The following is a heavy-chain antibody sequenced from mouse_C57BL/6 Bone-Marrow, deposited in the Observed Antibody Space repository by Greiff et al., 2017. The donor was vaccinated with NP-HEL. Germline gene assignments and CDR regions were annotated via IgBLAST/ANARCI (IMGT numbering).Heavy chain of an antibody. CDR2: IYPRSGNT. V-gene: IGHV1-81*01. D-gene: IGHD2-4*01. CDR1: GYTFTSYG. Sequence: QVQLQQSGAELARPGASVKLSCKASGYTFTSYGISWVKQRTGQGLEWIGEIYPRSGNTYYNKKFKGKATLTADKSSSTAYMELRSLTSEDSAVYFCARGIYYDSDYWGQGTTLTVSS. J-gene: IGHJ2*01. CDR3: ARGIYYDSDY.